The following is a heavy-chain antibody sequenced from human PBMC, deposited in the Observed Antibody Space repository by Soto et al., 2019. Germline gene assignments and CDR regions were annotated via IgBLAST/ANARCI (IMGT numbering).Heavy chain of an antibody. CDR2: ISAYNGNT. CDR3: AREGQWLVYRLIDY. CDR1: GYTFTSYG. Sequence: ASVKVSCKASGYTFTSYGIIWVRQAPGQGLEWMGWISAYNGNTNYAQKLQGRVTMTTDASTSTAYMELRSLRSDDTAVYHCAREGQWLVYRLIDYWGQGTLVTVSS. J-gene: IGHJ4*02. D-gene: IGHD6-19*01. V-gene: IGHV1-18*01.